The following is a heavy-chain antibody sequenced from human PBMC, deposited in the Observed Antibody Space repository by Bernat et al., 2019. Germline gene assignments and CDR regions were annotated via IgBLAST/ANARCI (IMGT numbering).Heavy chain of an antibody. CDR3: AKDPRGISMGRGSFDN. D-gene: IGHD3-10*01. Sequence: QVQLVESGGGVVQPGRSLRLSCAASGFTFSSYGMHWVRQAPGKGLEWVAVIWYDGSNKYYADSVKGRFTISRDNSKNTLYLQMNSLRAEDTAVYYCAKDPRGISMGRGSFDNWGQGTLVTVSS. J-gene: IGHJ4*02. V-gene: IGHV3-33*06. CDR1: GFTFSSYG. CDR2: IWYDGSNK.